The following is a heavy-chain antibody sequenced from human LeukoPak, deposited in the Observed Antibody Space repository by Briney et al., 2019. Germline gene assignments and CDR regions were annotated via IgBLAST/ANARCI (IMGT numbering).Heavy chain of an antibody. J-gene: IGHJ4*02. Sequence: GGSLRLSCAASGFTFSSYGMHWVRQAPGKGLEWVAFIRYDGSNKYYADSVKGRFTISRDNSKNTLYLQMNSLRAEDTAVYYCASGLSYGDYEDYWGQGTLVTVSS. D-gene: IGHD4-17*01. CDR2: IRYDGSNK. CDR3: ASGLSYGDYEDY. V-gene: IGHV3-30*02. CDR1: GFTFSSYG.